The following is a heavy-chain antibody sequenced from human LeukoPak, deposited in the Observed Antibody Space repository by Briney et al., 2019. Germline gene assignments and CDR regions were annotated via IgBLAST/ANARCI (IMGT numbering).Heavy chain of an antibody. CDR2: ISGGGGST. Sequence: PGRSLRLSCAASGFTFGSYAMSWVRQAPGKGLEWVSSISGGGGSTYYADSVKGRFTISRDNSKNTLNLQMNSLRAEDTAVYYCRRGSGSYLWGQGTLVTVSS. D-gene: IGHD3-10*01. CDR1: GFTFGSYA. V-gene: IGHV3-23*01. CDR3: RRGSGSYL. J-gene: IGHJ4*02.